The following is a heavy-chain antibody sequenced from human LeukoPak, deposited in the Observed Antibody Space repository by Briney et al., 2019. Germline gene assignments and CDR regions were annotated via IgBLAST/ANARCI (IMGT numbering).Heavy chain of an antibody. J-gene: IGHJ4*02. CDR1: GGSISSGSYY. V-gene: IGHV4-61*02. CDR3: ARVGMWWAIDY. Sequence: SQTLSLTCTVSGGSISSGSYYWSWIRQPAGKGLEWIGRIYTSGSTNYNPSLKSRDTISVDTSKNQFSLKLSSVTAADTAVYYCARVGMWWAIDYWGQGTLVTVSS. D-gene: IGHD2-21*01. CDR2: IYTSGST.